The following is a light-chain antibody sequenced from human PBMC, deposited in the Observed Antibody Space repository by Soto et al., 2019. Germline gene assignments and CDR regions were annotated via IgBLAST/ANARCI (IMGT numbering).Light chain of an antibody. V-gene: IGLV2-14*01. CDR3: CSYTSGSTWV. CDR1: SSDVGGYNY. J-gene: IGLJ3*02. CDR2: DVS. Sequence: QSALTQPASVSGSPGQSITISCTGTSSDVGGYNYVSWYQQHPGKAPKLMIYDVSKRPSGVSNRFSGSKSGNTASLTISGLQAEDEADYYCCSYTSGSTWVFGGGTKLTVL.